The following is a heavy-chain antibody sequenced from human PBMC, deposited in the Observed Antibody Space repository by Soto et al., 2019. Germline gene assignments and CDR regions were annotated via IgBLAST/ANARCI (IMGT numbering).Heavy chain of an antibody. J-gene: IGHJ4*02. CDR1: GYTFTSYG. D-gene: IGHD2-2*02. Sequence: ASVKVSCKASGYTFTSYGITWVRQAPGQGLEWMGWISAYNGNTNYAEKLQGRVTMTTDTSTSIAYMELRSLRSDDTAVYYCARYAPAIPEQHDFCGQGTLDTVSS. CDR2: ISAYNGNT. V-gene: IGHV1-18*01. CDR3: ARYAPAIPEQHDF.